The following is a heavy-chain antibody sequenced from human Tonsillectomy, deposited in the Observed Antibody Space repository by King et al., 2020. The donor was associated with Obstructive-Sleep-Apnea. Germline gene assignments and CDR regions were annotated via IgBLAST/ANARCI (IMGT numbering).Heavy chain of an antibody. V-gene: IGHV3-43*01. J-gene: IGHJ4*02. Sequence: VKLVESGGVVVQPGGSLRLSCAVSGFIFDDYTMHWVRQAPGKGLEWVSLISWDGGSRYYADSVKGRFTISRDNSKNSLYLQANSLRTEDTALYYCARGVRGVQGVIIDYWGQGTLVTVSS. CDR1: GFIFDDYT. CDR3: ARGVRGVQGVIIDY. CDR2: ISWDGGSR. D-gene: IGHD3-10*01.